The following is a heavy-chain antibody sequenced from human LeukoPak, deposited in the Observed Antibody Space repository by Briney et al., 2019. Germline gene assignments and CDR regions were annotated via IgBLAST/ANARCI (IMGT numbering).Heavy chain of an antibody. CDR2: IYSGGST. CDR1: GFTVSSNY. J-gene: IGHJ4*02. Sequence: PGGSLRLSCAASGFTVSSNYMSWVRQAPGKGLEWVSVIYSGGSTYYADSVKGRFTISRDNSKNTLYLQMNSLRAEDTAVYYCASLAWGAARPPDYWGQGTLVTVSS. V-gene: IGHV3-53*01. CDR3: ASLAWGAARPPDY. D-gene: IGHD6-6*01.